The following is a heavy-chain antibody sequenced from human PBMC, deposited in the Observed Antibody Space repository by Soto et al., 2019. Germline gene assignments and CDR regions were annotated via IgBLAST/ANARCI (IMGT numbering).Heavy chain of an antibody. CDR1: GFSLSNARMG. Sequence: QVTLKESGPVLVKPTETLTLTCTVSGFSLSNARMGVSWIRQPPGKALEWLAHIFSNDEKSYSTSLKSRLTISKDTSKSQVVLTMTNMDPVDTATYYCARIYDYYGSGSRSTWDYWGQGTLVTVSS. J-gene: IGHJ4*02. D-gene: IGHD3-10*01. CDR3: ARIYDYYGSGSRSTWDY. CDR2: IFSNDEK. V-gene: IGHV2-26*01.